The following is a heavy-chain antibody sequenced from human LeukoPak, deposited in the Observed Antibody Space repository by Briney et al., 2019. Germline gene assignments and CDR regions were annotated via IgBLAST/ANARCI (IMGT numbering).Heavy chain of an antibody. J-gene: IGHJ4*02. CDR3: ARVVQSEGPYYFDY. CDR2: ISSSSSYI. Sequence: PGGSLRLSCAASGFTFSSYSMNWVRQAPGKGLEWVSSISSSSSYIYYADSVKGRFTISRDNAKNSLYLQMNSLRAEDTAVYYCARVVQSEGPYYFDYWGQGTLVTVSS. D-gene: IGHD1-1*01. CDR1: GFTFSSYS. V-gene: IGHV3-21*01.